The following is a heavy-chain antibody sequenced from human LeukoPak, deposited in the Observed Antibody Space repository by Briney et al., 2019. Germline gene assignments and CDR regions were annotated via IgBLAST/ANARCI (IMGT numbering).Heavy chain of an antibody. Sequence: GEPLKISCRCVASSFTSYWIGWWRQMPEKGLEWMGIIYPGDSDTRYSPSFQGQVDISADKSISTAYLQWSSLKASDTAMYYCALQPANDYWGQGTLVTVSS. CDR1: ASSFTSYW. V-gene: IGHV5-51*01. CDR3: ALQPANDY. CDR2: IYPGDSDT. D-gene: IGHD2-2*01. J-gene: IGHJ4*02.